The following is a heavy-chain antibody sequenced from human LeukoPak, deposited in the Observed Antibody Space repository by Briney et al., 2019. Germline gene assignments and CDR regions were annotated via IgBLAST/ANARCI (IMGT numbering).Heavy chain of an antibody. Sequence: SETLSLTCTVSGGSISSYYWSWIRQPPGKGLEWIGYIYYSGSTNYNPSLKSRVTISVDTSKNQFSLKLSSVTAADTAVYYCANQYYDILTGYYSSFDYWGQGTLVTVSS. CDR3: ANQYYDILTGYYSSFDY. V-gene: IGHV4-59*08. CDR1: GGSISSYY. D-gene: IGHD3-9*01. J-gene: IGHJ4*02. CDR2: IYYSGST.